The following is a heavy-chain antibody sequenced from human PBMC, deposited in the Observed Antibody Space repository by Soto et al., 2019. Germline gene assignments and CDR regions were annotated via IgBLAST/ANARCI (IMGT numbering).Heavy chain of an antibody. J-gene: IGHJ3*01. Sequence: PSETLSLTCSVSGAIVTSGENYWSWVRQPPGKGLEWLGYIYDSGVTSYTPALKSRVTLSLDRPNNQVSLKLRSVTAADTAVYFCVRDLAHGYTGNVCGHGALVTVSS. CDR1: GAIVTSGENY. CDR2: IYDSGVT. D-gene: IGHD5-18*01. CDR3: VRDLAHGYTGNV. V-gene: IGHV4-30-4*08.